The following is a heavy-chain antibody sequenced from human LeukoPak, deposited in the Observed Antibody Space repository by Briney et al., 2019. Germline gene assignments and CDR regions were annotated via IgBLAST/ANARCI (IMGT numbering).Heavy chain of an antibody. CDR3: AREAYGGDYFDY. CDR2: ISAYNGNT. V-gene: IGHV1-18*01. CDR1: GYTFTSYG. Sequence: ASVKVSCKASGYTFTSYGISWMRQAPAQGLEWMGWISAYNGNTNYAQKLQGRVTMTPDTSTSTAYMGLRSLRSDDTAVYYCAREAYGGDYFDYWGQGTLVTVSS. D-gene: IGHD2-21*01. J-gene: IGHJ4*02.